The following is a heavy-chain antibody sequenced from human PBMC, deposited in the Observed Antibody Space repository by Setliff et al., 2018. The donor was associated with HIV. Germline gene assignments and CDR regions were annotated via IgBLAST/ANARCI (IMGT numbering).Heavy chain of an antibody. CDR3: ARARLQGIVTAVGPRDNCLDP. J-gene: IGHJ5*02. V-gene: IGHV1-18*01. D-gene: IGHD1-26*01. CDR2: ISAYNGNT. Sequence: ASVKVSCKASGYTFTSYAMHWVRQAPGQRLEWMGWISAYNGNTDYAPRLLGRVTMTTDTSTSTAYMELRSLSSDDTAVYYCARARLQGIVTAVGPRDNCLDPWGQGTRVTVSS. CDR1: GYTFTSYA.